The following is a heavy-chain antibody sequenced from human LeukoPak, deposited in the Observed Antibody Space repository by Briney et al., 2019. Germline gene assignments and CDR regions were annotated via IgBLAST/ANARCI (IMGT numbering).Heavy chain of an antibody. V-gene: IGHV3-66*01. J-gene: IGHJ3*01. CDR2: IDSPGTT. D-gene: IGHD5-18*01. CDR3: ARRERLGYSYGRGTLDV. CDR1: GSIVSSNY. Sequence: GGSLRLSCVASGSIVSSNYMSWVRQAPGKGLEWVSLIDSPGTTYYADSVKGRFTISRDNSKNTLYFQMNSLRAEDTAVYYCARRERLGYSYGRGTLDVWGRGTMVTVSS.